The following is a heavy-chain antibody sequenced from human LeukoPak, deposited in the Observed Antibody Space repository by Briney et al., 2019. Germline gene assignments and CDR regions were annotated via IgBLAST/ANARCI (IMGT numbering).Heavy chain of an antibody. D-gene: IGHD3-10*01. J-gene: IGHJ4*02. CDR1: GFTFSSYA. V-gene: IGHV3-23*01. Sequence: GGSLRLSCAASGFTFSSYAMSWVRQAPGKGLEWVSGISDSGGKTDSADSVEGRFTISRDNSKDKVYLQMNSLRAEDTAVYYCAARAGGFRHFDYWGQGTLVTVSS. CDR2: ISDSGGKT. CDR3: AARAGGFRHFDY.